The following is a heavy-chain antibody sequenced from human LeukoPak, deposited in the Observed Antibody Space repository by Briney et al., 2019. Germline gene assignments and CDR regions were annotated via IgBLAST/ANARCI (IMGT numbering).Heavy chain of an antibody. V-gene: IGHV4-34*01. CDR2: INHSGST. CDR3: ARGGYFDSSGYPNPLGH. J-gene: IGHJ4*02. D-gene: IGHD3-22*01. Sequence: SETLSLTCAVYGGSFGGYYWTWIRQPPGKGPEWIGEINHSGSTNYNPSLRRRAIMSVDTAKNQFSLKLNSVSAADTAVYYCARGGYFDSSGYPNPLGHWGQGTLVTVSS. CDR1: GGSFGGYY.